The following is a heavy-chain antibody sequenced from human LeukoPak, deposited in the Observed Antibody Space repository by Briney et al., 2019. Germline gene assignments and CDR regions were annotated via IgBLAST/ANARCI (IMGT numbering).Heavy chain of an antibody. CDR1: GFTFGRHW. V-gene: IGHV3-7*01. D-gene: IGHD1-26*01. Sequence: GGSLRLSCAASGFTFGRHWMNWVRQAPGKGLEWVASITPDGRDRYYVDSVKGRFTVSRDNAKNSLYLQMISLRGEDTAVYFSARSNYGTYDYWGQGALVTVSS. CDR3: ARSNYGTYDY. J-gene: IGHJ4*02. CDR2: ITPDGRDR.